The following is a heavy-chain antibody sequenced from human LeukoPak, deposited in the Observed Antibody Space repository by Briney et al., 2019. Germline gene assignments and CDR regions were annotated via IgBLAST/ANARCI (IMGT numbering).Heavy chain of an antibody. Sequence: GGSLRLSCAASGFTFSSYSMTWVRQAPGKGLEWVSFISSSSSYIYYADSVKGRFTISRDNAKNSLYLQMNSLGAEDTAVYYCATYSILNAREFRYWGQGTLVTVTS. D-gene: IGHD4-11*01. J-gene: IGHJ1*01. CDR2: ISSSSSYI. CDR1: GFTFSSYS. V-gene: IGHV3-21*01. CDR3: ATYSILNAREFRY.